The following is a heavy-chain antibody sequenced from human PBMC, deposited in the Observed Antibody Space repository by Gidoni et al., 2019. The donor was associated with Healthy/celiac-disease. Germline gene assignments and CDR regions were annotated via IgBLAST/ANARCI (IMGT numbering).Heavy chain of an antibody. CDR2: ISYDGSNK. V-gene: IGHV3-30*18. Sequence: QVQLVESGGGVAQPGRSLRLSCAASGFTFSSDGMHWVRQAPGKGLEWVEVISYDGSNKYYADSVKGRFTISRDNSKNTLYLQMNSLRAEDTAVYYCAKDQAKYGDYEFYFDLWGRGTLVTVSS. CDR3: AKDQAKYGDYEFYFDL. D-gene: IGHD4-17*01. CDR1: GFTFSSDG. J-gene: IGHJ2*01.